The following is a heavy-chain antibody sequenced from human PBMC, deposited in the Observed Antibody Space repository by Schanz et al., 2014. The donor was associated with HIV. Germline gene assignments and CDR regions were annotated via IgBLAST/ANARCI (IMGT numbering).Heavy chain of an antibody. J-gene: IGHJ5*01. Sequence: QVQLVQSGAEVKKPGSSVKVSCKASEGTLSSNAISWVRQAPGQGLEWMGGINPNSGDTKSGQKFQGRVTMTRDTSISTAYLELSRLRSDDTAVYYCAREPNYSGFDSWGHGTLVTVSS. CDR3: AREPNYSGFDS. CDR1: EGTLSSNA. D-gene: IGHD5-12*01. V-gene: IGHV1-2*02. CDR2: INPNSGDT.